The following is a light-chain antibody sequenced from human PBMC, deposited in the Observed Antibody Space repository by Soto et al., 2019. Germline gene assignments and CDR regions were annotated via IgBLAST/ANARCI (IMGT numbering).Light chain of an antibody. Sequence: EIVLTQSPGTLSLSPGERTTLSCRASQSVSSSYLAWYQQKPGQAPRLLIYGASSRATDIPGRFSGSGSGTDLTLTISRLETEDFAVYYCQQYGSSLQTFGQGTKVEIK. CDR1: QSVSSSY. CDR2: GAS. CDR3: QQYGSSLQT. J-gene: IGKJ1*01. V-gene: IGKV3-20*01.